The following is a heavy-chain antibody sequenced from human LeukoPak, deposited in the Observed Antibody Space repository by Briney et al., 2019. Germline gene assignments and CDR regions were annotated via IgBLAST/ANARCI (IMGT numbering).Heavy chain of an antibody. J-gene: IGHJ3*02. CDR3: ASTGTVDYDAFDI. CDR1: GYSFTSYW. CDR2: IYPGDSDT. Sequence: GESLKISCKGSGYSFTSYWIGWVRQMPGKGLDWMGIIYPGDSDTRYSPSFQGQVTISADKSISTAYLQWSSLKASDTAMYYCASTGTVDYDAFDIWGQGTMVTVSS. V-gene: IGHV5-51*01. D-gene: IGHD4-23*01.